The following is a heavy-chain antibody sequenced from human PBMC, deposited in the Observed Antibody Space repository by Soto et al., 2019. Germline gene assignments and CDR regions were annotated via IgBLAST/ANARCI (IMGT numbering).Heavy chain of an antibody. D-gene: IGHD2-15*01. J-gene: IGHJ6*03. Sequence: GGSLRLSCAASGFTFRSYAMSWVRQAPGKGLEWVSAISGSGGSTYYADSVKGRFTISRDNSKNTLYLQMNSLRAEDTAVYYCARRYCSGGSCYSNRYYYYMDVWGKGTTVTVSS. CDR1: GFTFRSYA. CDR2: ISGSGGST. V-gene: IGHV3-23*01. CDR3: ARRYCSGGSCYSNRYYYYMDV.